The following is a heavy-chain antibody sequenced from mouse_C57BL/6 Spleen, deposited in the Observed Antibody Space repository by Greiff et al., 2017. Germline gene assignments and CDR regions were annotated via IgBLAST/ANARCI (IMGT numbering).Heavy chain of an antibody. CDR3: ARNYYYGSSYYFDY. CDR2: IDPSDSET. V-gene: IGHV1-52*01. Sequence: VQLQQSGAELVRPGSSVKLSCKASGYTFTSYWMHWVKQRPIQGLEWIGNIDPSDSETHYNQKFKDKATLTVDKSSSTAYMQLSSLTSEDSAVYYCARNYYYGSSYYFDYWGQGTTLTVSS. D-gene: IGHD1-1*01. J-gene: IGHJ2*01. CDR1: GYTFTSYW.